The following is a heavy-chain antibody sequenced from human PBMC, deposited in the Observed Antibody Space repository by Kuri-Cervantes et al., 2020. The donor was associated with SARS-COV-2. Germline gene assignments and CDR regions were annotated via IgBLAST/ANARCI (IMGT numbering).Heavy chain of an antibody. CDR3: ATTKGVGAPDAFDI. CDR1: GGTFSSYA. Sequence: SVKVSCKASGGTFSSYAISWVRQAPGQGLEWMGGIIPIFGTANYAQKFQGRVTMTEDTSTDTAYMELSSLRSEDTAVYYCATTKGVGAPDAFDIWGQGTMVTVSS. J-gene: IGHJ3*02. D-gene: IGHD1-26*01. V-gene: IGHV1-69*06. CDR2: IIPIFGTA.